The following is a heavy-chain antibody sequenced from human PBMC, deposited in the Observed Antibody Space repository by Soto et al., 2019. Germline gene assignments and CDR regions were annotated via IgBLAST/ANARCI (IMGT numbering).Heavy chain of an antibody. J-gene: IGHJ4*02. CDR3: ARDPWAADY. CDR2: IYSGGST. V-gene: IGHV3-66*01. CDR1: GFTVSTKY. Sequence: EVQLVESGGGLVQPGGSLRLSCAASGFTVSTKYMSWVRQAPGKGLEWVSVIYSGGSTFYADSVRGRFTISRDNTKNTVNFQMNSLRAEDTAVYYCARDPWAADYWGQGTLATVSS. D-gene: IGHD3-16*01.